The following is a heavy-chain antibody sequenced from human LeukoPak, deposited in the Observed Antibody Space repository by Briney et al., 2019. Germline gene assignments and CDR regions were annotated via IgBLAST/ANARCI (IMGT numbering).Heavy chain of an antibody. CDR3: AKGRGGLVRGVNYYYYGMDV. Sequence: GGSLRLSCAASGFTFSSYAMSWVRQAPGKGLEWVSAISGSGGSTYYADSVKGRFTISRDNSKNTLYLQMNSLRAEDTAVYYCAKGRGGLVRGVNYYYYGMDVWGQGTTVTVSS. V-gene: IGHV3-23*01. J-gene: IGHJ6*02. CDR1: GFTFSSYA. CDR2: ISGSGGST. D-gene: IGHD3-10*01.